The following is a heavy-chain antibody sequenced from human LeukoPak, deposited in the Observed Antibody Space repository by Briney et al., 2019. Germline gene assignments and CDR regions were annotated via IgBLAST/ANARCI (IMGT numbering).Heavy chain of an antibody. CDR2: ISSSSSYT. J-gene: IGHJ4*02. V-gene: IGHV3-11*06. D-gene: IGHD3-9*01. CDR3: ASLRYFVWYLWY. CDR1: GFTFSDYY. Sequence: GGSLRLSCAASGFTFSDYYMSWIRRAPGKGLEWVSYISSSSSYTNYADSVKGRFTISRDNAKNSLYLQMNSLRAEDTAVYYCASLRYFVWYLWYWGQGTLVTVSS.